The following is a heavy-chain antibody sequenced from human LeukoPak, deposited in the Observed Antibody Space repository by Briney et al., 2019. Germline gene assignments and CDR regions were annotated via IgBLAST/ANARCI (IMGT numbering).Heavy chain of an antibody. Sequence: WGSLRLSCAASGFSFSSYEMNWVRQAPGKGLEWVSYISSSGSTTYYADSVKGRFTISRDSAKNSLYLQMNSLRAEDTAVYYCARVLRGQQLDHWGQGTLVTVSS. J-gene: IGHJ4*02. CDR3: ARVLRGQQLDH. D-gene: IGHD6-13*01. CDR1: GFSFSSYE. CDR2: ISSSGSTT. V-gene: IGHV3-48*03.